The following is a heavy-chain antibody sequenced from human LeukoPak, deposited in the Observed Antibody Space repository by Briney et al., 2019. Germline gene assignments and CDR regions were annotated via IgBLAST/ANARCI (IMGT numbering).Heavy chain of an antibody. D-gene: IGHD3-22*01. CDR1: GFTFSSYG. J-gene: IGHJ4*02. CDR2: ISYDGSNK. V-gene: IGHV3-30*18. CDR3: AKDSGKYYYDSSGLDY. Sequence: PGRSLRLSCAASGFTFSSYGMHCVRQAPGKGLEWVAVISYDGSNKYYADSVKGRFTISRDNSKNTLYLQMNSLRAEDTAVYYCAKDSGKYYYDSSGLDYWGQGTLVTVSS.